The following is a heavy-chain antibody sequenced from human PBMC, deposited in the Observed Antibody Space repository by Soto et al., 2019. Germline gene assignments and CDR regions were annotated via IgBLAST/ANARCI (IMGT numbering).Heavy chain of an antibody. D-gene: IGHD6-19*01. CDR2: IYWDDGK. V-gene: IGHV2-5*02. CDR1: GFSPSTSGVG. J-gene: IGHJ4*02. Sequence: QVTLKESGPTPVKPTQSPTLTRTFSGFSPSTSGVGVGWIRQPPGKALEWLALIYWDDGKLYSPSLKSKLTITKDTSKNQVVLTMTNMDPVDTATYYCAHLTGYSSGIDYWGQGALVTVSS. CDR3: AHLTGYSSGIDY.